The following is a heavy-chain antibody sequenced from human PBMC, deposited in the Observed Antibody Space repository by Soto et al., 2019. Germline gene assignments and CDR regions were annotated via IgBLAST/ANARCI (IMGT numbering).Heavy chain of an antibody. CDR1: GFTYTDFA. Sequence: PGGSLRLSCAASGFTYTDFALHWVRQAPGKGLEWVAIISYDGSDKYYADSVKGRFAISRDNPKNTLYLEMNSLRPEDTAVYFCARRAWDSYYAIDVWGQGSTVTVSS. CDR2: ISYDGSDK. J-gene: IGHJ6*02. CDR3: ARRAWDSYYAIDV. V-gene: IGHV3-30*09. D-gene: IGHD3-22*01.